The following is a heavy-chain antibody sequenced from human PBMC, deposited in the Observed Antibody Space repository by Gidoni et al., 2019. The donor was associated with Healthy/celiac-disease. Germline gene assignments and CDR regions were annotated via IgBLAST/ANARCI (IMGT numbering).Heavy chain of an antibody. CDR3: ARGMFGAMDV. Sequence: VQLPQWGPGLLKPSETLSLTCAVHGGSFSGDYWSGIRQPPGKVLEWVGEINHSGSTNSNPSLKSRVTISVDTSKNQFALKLSSVTAADTAVYYCARGMFGAMDVWGQGTTVTVSS. J-gene: IGHJ6*02. CDR1: GGSFSGDY. V-gene: IGHV4-34*01. CDR2: INHSGST. D-gene: IGHD3-16*01.